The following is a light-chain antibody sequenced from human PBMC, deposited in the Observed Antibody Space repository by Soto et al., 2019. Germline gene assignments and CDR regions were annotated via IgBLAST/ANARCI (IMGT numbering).Light chain of an antibody. CDR3: DSYTSTRAYV. CDR2: EVS. CDR1: SSDVGGYNY. Sequence: QSALTQPASVSGSPGQSITISCTGTSSDVGGYNYVSWYQQQAGKAPKLIIHEVSNRPSGLSNRFSGSKSGNTASLTISGLQAEDEADYYCDSYTSTRAYVFGIGTKLTVL. J-gene: IGLJ1*01. V-gene: IGLV2-14*01.